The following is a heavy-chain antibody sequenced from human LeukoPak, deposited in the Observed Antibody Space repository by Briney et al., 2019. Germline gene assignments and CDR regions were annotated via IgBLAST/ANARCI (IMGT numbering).Heavy chain of an antibody. Sequence: ASVRVSCKASGYTFTSYDINWVRQATGQGLEWMGWMNPNSGNTGYAQKFQGRVTMTRNTSISTAYMELSSLRSEDTAVYYCARVLLDYYYYYMDVWGKGTTVTISS. CDR3: ARVLLDYYYYYMDV. CDR1: GYTFTSYD. CDR2: MNPNSGNT. J-gene: IGHJ6*03. D-gene: IGHD3-10*01. V-gene: IGHV1-8*01.